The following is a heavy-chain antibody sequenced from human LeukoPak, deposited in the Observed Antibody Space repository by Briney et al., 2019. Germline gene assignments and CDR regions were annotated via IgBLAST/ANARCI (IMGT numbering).Heavy chain of an antibody. J-gene: IGHJ6*02. CDR3: ARDRIILTSYPNYYGLDV. Sequence: GGSLRLSCAASGFTFSSYGMHWVRQAPGKGLERVAVIWDHGNNEEYGDSVKGRFTISRDNSKNTLYLQMNSLRADDSAVYYCARDRIILTSYPNYYGLDVWGQGTTVTVSS. CDR2: IWDHGNNE. V-gene: IGHV3-33*08. CDR1: GFTFSSYG. D-gene: IGHD3-9*01.